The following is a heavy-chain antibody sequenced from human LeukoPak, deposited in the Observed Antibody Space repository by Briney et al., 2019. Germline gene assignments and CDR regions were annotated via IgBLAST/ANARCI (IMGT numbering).Heavy chain of an antibody. CDR3: VKNDGWFHLAQ. Sequence: GGSLGLSCAASGFTFSSYAIQWVRQAPGKGLEWVSSISSSGSYIYYADSVKGRFTISRDNAKNSLDLQMNSLRVEDTAVYYCVKNDGWFHLAQWGQGTLVTVSS. CDR2: ISSSGSYI. D-gene: IGHD6-19*01. CDR1: GFTFSSYA. V-gene: IGHV3-21*06. J-gene: IGHJ4*02.